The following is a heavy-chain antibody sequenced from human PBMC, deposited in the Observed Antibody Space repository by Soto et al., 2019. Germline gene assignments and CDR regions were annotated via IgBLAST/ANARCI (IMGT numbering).Heavy chain of an antibody. CDR2: ISYDGSNK. CDR1: GFTFSSFC. D-gene: IGHD2-2*01. J-gene: IGHJ4*02. Sequence: GFLKTPRSGSGFTFSSFCLDLVRPGPGKGLEWVAVISYDGSNKYYADSVKGRFTISRDNSKNTLYLQMNSLRAEDTAVYYCANLYCSSTSCYSLWGQGTLVTVSS. V-gene: IGHV3-30*18. CDR3: ANLYCSSTSCYSL.